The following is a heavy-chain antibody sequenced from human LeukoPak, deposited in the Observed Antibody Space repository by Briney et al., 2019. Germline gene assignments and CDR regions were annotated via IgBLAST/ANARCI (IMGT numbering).Heavy chain of an antibody. CDR3: ARARYYYDSSGYYKDSRYMDV. D-gene: IGHD3-22*01. CDR1: GGSFSGYY. V-gene: IGHV4-34*01. Sequence: PSETLSLTCAVYGGSFSGYYWSWIRQPPGKGLEWIGEINHSGSTNYNPSLKSRVTISVDTSKNQFSLKLSSVTAADTAVYYCARARYYYDSSGYYKDSRYMDVWGKGTTVTVSS. CDR2: INHSGST. J-gene: IGHJ6*03.